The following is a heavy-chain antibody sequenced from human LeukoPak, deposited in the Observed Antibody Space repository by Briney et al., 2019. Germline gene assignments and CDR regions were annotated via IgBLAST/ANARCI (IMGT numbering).Heavy chain of an antibody. Sequence: SETLSLTCTVSGGSISSSSYYWGWIRQPPGTGLEWIGFIYYSGSTYYNTSLKSRVTISVDTSKNQFSLKLSSVTAADTAVYYCARRQAWFDPWGQGTLVTVSS. CDR1: GGSISSSSYY. CDR3: ARRQAWFDP. J-gene: IGHJ5*02. V-gene: IGHV4-39*07. CDR2: IYYSGST.